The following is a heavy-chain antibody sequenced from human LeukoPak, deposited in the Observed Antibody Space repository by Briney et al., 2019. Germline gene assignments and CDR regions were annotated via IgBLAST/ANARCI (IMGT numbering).Heavy chain of an antibody. CDR1: GFTFSNYA. Sequence: GGSLRLSCTASGFTFSNYAMSWVRQAPGKGLEWVSTISGSDGSTYYADSVKGRFTISRDNSKNTLYLQMNSLRVEDTAIYYCAKGRGYCTGGSCYSDYWGQGTLVTVSS. CDR3: AKGRGYCTGGSCYSDY. D-gene: IGHD2-15*01. J-gene: IGHJ4*02. CDR2: ISGSDGST. V-gene: IGHV3-23*01.